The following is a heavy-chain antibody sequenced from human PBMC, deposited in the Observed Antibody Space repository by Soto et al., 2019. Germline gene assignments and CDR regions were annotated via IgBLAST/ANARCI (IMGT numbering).Heavy chain of an antibody. CDR2: INHSGST. Sequence: PSETLSLTCAVYGGSFSGYYWSWIRQPPGKGLEWIGEINHSGSTNYNPSLKSRVTISVDTSKNQFSLKLSSVTAADTAVYYCARGPNYDFWSGPSWGPYYYYYGMDVWGQGTTVTVSS. CDR3: ARGPNYDFWSGPSWGPYYYYYGMDV. D-gene: IGHD3-3*01. V-gene: IGHV4-34*01. CDR1: GGSFSGYY. J-gene: IGHJ6*02.